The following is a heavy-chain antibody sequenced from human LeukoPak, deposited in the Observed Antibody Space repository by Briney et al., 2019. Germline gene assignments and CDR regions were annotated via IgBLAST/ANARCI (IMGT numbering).Heavy chain of an antibody. J-gene: IGHJ4*02. CDR3: ASYIVETLDY. CDR2: ISNRGTTI. Sequence: PGGSLRLSCAASGFTFNSYEMNWVRQAPGKGPEWVSYISNRGTTIYYADSVRGRFTISRDNAKNSLYLQMNSLRAEDTAISYCASYIVETLDYWGQGTLVTVSS. CDR1: GFTFNSYE. V-gene: IGHV3-48*03. D-gene: IGHD2-15*01.